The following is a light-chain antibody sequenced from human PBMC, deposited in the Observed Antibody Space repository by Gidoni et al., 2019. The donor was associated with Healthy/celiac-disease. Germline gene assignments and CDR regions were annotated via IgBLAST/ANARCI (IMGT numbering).Light chain of an antibody. CDR2: EVS. J-gene: IGLJ1*01. V-gene: IGLV2-23*02. CDR1: SSDVGSYNL. CDR3: CSYAGSSTFYV. Sequence: QSALTQPASVYWSPGPSITISCTGTSSDVGSYNLVSCYQQHPGKAPKLMIYEVSKRPSGVSNRFSGSKSGNTASLTIAGLQAEDDADYYCCSYAGSSTFYVFGTGTKVTVL.